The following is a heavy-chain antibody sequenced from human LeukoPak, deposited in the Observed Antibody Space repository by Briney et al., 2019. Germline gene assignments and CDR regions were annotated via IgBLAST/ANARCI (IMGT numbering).Heavy chain of an antibody. CDR2: ISDASRDT. CDR1: GFTFSSYT. Sequence: QPGGSLRLSCATPGFTFSSYTISWVRQAPGKGLEWVSTISDASRDTHYADSVRGRFTISRDDSKNTLYLQMNSLRAEDTAVYYCVRDLTWGQGTLVTVSS. J-gene: IGHJ5*02. CDR3: VRDLT. V-gene: IGHV3-23*01.